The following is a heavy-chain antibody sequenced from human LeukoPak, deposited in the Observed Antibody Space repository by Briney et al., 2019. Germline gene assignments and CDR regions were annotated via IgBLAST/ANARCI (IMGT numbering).Heavy chain of an antibody. CDR2: VDTSGSPI. CDR1: GFTFSSYS. J-gene: IGHJ5*02. CDR3: ARGPPLFDP. Sequence: GGSLRLSCAASGFTFSSYSMNWVRQAPGKGLEWVSYVDTSGSPIYYADSVKGRFTISRDNAKNSLYLQMNSLRADDTAVYYCARGPPLFDPWGQGALVTVSS. V-gene: IGHV3-48*01.